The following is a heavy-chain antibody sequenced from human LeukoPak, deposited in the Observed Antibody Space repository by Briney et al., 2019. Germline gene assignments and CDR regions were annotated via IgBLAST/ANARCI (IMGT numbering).Heavy chain of an antibody. D-gene: IGHD6-19*01. CDR3: ARDSSGWQRLYYFDY. CDR2: INHSGST. J-gene: IGHJ4*02. V-gene: IGHV4-34*01. CDR1: GGSFSGYY. Sequence: PSETLSLTCAVYGGSFSGYYRSWIRQPPGKGLEWIGEINHSGSTNYNPSLKSRVTISVDTSKNQFSLKLSSVTAADTAVYYCARDSSGWQRLYYFDYWGQGTLVTVSS.